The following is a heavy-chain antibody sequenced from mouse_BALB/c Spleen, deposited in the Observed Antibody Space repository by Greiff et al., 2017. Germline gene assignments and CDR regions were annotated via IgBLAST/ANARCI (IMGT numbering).Heavy chain of an antibody. CDR2: ISYSGST. Sequence: VQLKESGPSLVKPSQTLSLTCSVTGDSITSGYWNWIRKFPGNKLEYMGYISYSGSTYYNPSLKSRISITRDTSKNQYYLQLNSVTTEDTATYYCARVGITTGGYYFDYWGQGTTLTVSS. CDR3: ARVGITTGGYYFDY. D-gene: IGHD2-4*01. J-gene: IGHJ2*01. CDR1: GDSITSGY. V-gene: IGHV3-8*02.